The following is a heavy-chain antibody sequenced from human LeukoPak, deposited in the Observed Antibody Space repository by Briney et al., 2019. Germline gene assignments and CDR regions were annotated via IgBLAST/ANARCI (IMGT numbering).Heavy chain of an antibody. J-gene: IGHJ4*02. V-gene: IGHV3-21*04. CDR3: ARDNGWSADF. Sequence: GGSLRLSCAASGFTFSSYSMNWVRQAPGKGLEWVSSISSSSSYIYYADSVKGRFTISRDNAKNSLFLQMNSLRAEGTAVYYCARDNGWSADFWGQGTLVTVSS. D-gene: IGHD2-15*01. CDR1: GFTFSSYS. CDR2: ISSSSSYI.